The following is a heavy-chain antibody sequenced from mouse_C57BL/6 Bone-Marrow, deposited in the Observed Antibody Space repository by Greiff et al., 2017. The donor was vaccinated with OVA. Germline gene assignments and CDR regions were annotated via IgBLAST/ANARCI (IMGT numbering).Heavy chain of an antibody. CDR3: VRRGVYYYGSRPYYFDY. J-gene: IGHJ2*01. CDR2: IRSKSNNYAT. CDR1: GFSFNTYA. D-gene: IGHD1-1*01. V-gene: IGHV10-1*01. Sequence: EVQLVESGGGLVQPKGSLKLSCAASGFSFNTYAMNWVRQAPGKGLEWVARIRSKSNNYATYYADSVKDRFTISRDDSESMLYLQMNNLKTEDTAMYYCVRRGVYYYGSRPYYFDYWGQGTTLTVSS.